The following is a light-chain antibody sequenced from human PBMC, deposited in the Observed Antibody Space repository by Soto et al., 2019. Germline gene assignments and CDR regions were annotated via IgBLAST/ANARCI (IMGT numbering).Light chain of an antibody. Sequence: NFMLTQPHSVSESPGKTVTISGTGSRGSIASNYGQWYQQRPGSAPTTVIYEDNQRPSGVPDRFSGSIDSSSNSASLTISGLKTEDEADYYCQSYDSSNVVFGGGTKLTVL. CDR2: EDN. J-gene: IGLJ2*01. CDR1: RGSIASNY. V-gene: IGLV6-57*02. CDR3: QSYDSSNVV.